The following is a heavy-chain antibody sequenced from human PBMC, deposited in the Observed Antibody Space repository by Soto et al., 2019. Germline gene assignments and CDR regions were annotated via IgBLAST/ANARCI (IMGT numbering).Heavy chain of an antibody. D-gene: IGHD3-10*01. CDR2: ISGSGGST. CDR3: AKGAGEVRGVRDAFDI. Sequence: GGSLRLSCAASGFTFSSYAMSWVRQAPGKGLEWVSAISGSGGSTYYADSVKGRFTISRDNSKNTLYLQMNSLRAEDTAVYYCAKGAGEVRGVRDAFDIWGQGTMVTVSS. CDR1: GFTFSSYA. V-gene: IGHV3-23*01. J-gene: IGHJ3*02.